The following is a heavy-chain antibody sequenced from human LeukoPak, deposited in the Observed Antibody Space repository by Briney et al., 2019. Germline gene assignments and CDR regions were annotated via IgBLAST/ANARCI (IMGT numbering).Heavy chain of an antibody. D-gene: IGHD2-2*02. CDR1: GGSISSSSYY. CDR3: ATLAIVVVPAAIPESDY. CDR2: IYYSGST. V-gene: IGHV4-39*01. Sequence: SETLSLTCTVSGGSISSSSYYWGWIRQPPGKGLEWIGSIYYSGSTYYNPSLKSRVTISVDTSKNQFSLKLSSVTAADTAVYYCATLAIVVVPAAIPESDYWGQGTLVTVS. J-gene: IGHJ4*02.